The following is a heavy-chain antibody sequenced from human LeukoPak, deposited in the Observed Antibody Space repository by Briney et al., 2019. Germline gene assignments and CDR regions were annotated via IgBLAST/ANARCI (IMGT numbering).Heavy chain of an antibody. J-gene: IGHJ3*02. CDR2: IYYSGST. V-gene: IGHV4-34*01. CDR1: GGSFSGYY. CDR3: ARESVVLLWFGELSPGAFDI. Sequence: SETLSLTCAVYGGSFSGYYWGWIRQPPGKGLEWIGSIYYSGSTYYNPSLKSRVTISVDTSKNQFSLKLSSVTAADTAVYYCARESVVLLWFGELSPGAFDIWGQGTMVTVSS. D-gene: IGHD3-10*01.